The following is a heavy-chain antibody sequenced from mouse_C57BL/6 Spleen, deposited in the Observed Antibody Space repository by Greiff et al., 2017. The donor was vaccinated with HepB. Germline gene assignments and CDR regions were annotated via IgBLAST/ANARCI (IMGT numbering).Heavy chain of an antibody. Sequence: VQLQQPGAELVMPGASVKLSCKASGYTFTSYWMHWVKQRPGQGLEWIGEIDPSDSYPNYNQKFKGKSTLTVDKSSSTAYMQLSSLTSEDSAVYYCAREFHYYGSSRLYFDYWGQGTTLTVSS. V-gene: IGHV1-69*01. D-gene: IGHD1-1*01. CDR3: AREFHYYGSSRLYFDY. J-gene: IGHJ2*01. CDR2: IDPSDSYP. CDR1: GYTFTSYW.